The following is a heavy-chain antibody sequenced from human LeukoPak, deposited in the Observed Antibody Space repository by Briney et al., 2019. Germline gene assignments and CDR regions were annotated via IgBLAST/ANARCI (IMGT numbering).Heavy chain of an antibody. CDR2: ISSSSSYI. Sequence: PGGSLRLSCAASGFTFSSYGMHWVRQAPGKGLEWVSSISSSSSYIYYADSVKGRFTISRDNAKNSLYLQMNSLRAEDTAVYYCARDRDVLLWFGESQDAFDIWGQGTMVTVSS. CDR1: GFTFSSYG. V-gene: IGHV3-21*01. J-gene: IGHJ3*02. CDR3: ARDRDVLLWFGESQDAFDI. D-gene: IGHD3-10*01.